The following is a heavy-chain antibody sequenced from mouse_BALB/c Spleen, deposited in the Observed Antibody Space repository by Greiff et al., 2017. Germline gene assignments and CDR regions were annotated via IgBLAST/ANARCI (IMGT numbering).Heavy chain of an antibody. CDR3: ARKYGNYQSYWYFDV. D-gene: IGHD2-10*02. CDR1: GYTFTEYT. J-gene: IGHJ1*01. V-gene: IGHV1-18*01. CDR2: INPNNGGT. Sequence: EVQLQESGPELVKPGASVKISCKTSGYTFTEYTMHWVKQSHGKSLEWIGGINPNNGGTSYNQKFKGKATLTVDKSSSTAYMELRSLTSEDSAVYYCARKYGNYQSYWYFDVWGAGTTVTVSS.